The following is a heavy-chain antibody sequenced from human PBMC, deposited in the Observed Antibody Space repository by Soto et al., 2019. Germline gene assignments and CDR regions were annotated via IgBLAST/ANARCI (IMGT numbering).Heavy chain of an antibody. Sequence: GGSLRLSCAASGFTFSSYGMHWVRQAPGKGLEWVAVISYDGSNKYYADSVKGRFTISRDNSKNTLYLQMNSLRAEDTAVYYCAKDIVDNWSDPDYWGQGTLVTVSS. J-gene: IGHJ4*02. V-gene: IGHV3-30*18. CDR2: ISYDGSNK. D-gene: IGHD1-20*01. CDR1: GFTFSSYG. CDR3: AKDIVDNWSDPDY.